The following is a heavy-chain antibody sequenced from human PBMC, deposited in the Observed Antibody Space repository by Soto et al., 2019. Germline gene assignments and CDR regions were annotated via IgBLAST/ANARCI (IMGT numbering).Heavy chain of an antibody. CDR2: IIPIFGTA. V-gene: IGHV1-69*01. J-gene: IGHJ5*02. CDR3: ARDVPNTAWASWWFDP. Sequence: QVQLVQSGAEVKKPGSSVKVSCKASGGTFSSYAISWVRQAPGQGLEWMGGIIPIFGTANYAQKFQGRVTITADESTSRAYMELSSLRSGDTAVYYCARDVPNTAWASWWFDPWGQGTLVTVSS. CDR1: GGTFSSYA. D-gene: IGHD5-18*01.